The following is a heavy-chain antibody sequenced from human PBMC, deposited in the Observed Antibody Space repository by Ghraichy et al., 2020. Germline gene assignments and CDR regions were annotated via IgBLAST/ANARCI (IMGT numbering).Heavy chain of an antibody. CDR3: ARDFIVLMVYAIAAWGYYYYGMDV. D-gene: IGHD2-8*01. CDR2: IYSGGST. CDR1: GFTVSSNY. V-gene: IGHV3-53*01. J-gene: IGHJ6*02. Sequence: GGSLRLSCAASGFTVSSNYMSWVRQAPGKGLEWVSVIYSGGSTYYADSVKGRFTISRDNSKNTLYLQMNSLRAEDTAVYYCARDFIVLMVYAIAAWGYYYYGMDVWGQGTTVTVSS.